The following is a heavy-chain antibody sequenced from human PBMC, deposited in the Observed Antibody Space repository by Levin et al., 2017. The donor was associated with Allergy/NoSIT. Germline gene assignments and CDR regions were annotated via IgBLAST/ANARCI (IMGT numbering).Heavy chain of an antibody. CDR2: INHSGST. D-gene: IGHD4-23*01. CDR1: GGSFSGYY. CDR3: ARAGVTTGVVPYFDY. V-gene: IGHV4-34*01. J-gene: IGHJ4*02. Sequence: KASETLSLTCAVYGGSFSGYYWSWIRQPPGKGLEWIGEINHSGSTNYNPSLKSRVTISVDTSKNQFSLKLSSVTAADTAVYYCARAGVTTGVVPYFDYWGQGTLVTVSS.